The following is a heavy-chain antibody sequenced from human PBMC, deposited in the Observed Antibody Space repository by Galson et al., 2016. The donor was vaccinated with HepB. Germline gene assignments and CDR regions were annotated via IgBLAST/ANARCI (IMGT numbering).Heavy chain of an antibody. J-gene: IGHJ5*02. CDR2: IIPIFGTA. Sequence: SVKVSCKASGGTFSNYAIAWVRQAPGQGLEWMGGIIPIFGTAVYAQKFQGRVTITADGSTSTSYMELSSLRSEDTAVYYCATSDGMIAGAGFDPWGQGTLVTVSS. CDR1: GGTFSNYA. CDR3: ATSDGMIAGAGFDP. V-gene: IGHV1-69*13. D-gene: IGHD6-19*01.